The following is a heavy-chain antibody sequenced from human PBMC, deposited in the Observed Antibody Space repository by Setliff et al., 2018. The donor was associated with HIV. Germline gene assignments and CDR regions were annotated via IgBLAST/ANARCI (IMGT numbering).Heavy chain of an antibody. D-gene: IGHD1-26*01. CDR2: ISSNGGST. V-gene: IGHV3-64D*09. CDR1: GFTFSSYA. J-gene: IGHJ3*02. CDR3: ARGKWDAFDI. Sequence: PGGSLRLSCSASGFTFSSYAMHWVRQAPGKGLEYVSAISSNGGSTYYADSVKGRFTISRDNSKNTLYLQMSSLRAEDTAVYYCARGKWDAFDIWGQGTMVTVSS.